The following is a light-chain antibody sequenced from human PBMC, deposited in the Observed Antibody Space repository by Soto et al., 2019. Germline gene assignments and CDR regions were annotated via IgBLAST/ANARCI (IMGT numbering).Light chain of an antibody. Sequence: DIQMTQSPCILSASVGDRVTITCRASETANTWLAWYQHVPGKAPKLLISKASTLQSGVPSRFSGSGFGTEFTLTINSLQPDDFATYHCQQYYKDWTFGQGTKVEV. V-gene: IGKV1-5*03. CDR3: QQYYKDWT. J-gene: IGKJ1*01. CDR2: KAS. CDR1: ETANTW.